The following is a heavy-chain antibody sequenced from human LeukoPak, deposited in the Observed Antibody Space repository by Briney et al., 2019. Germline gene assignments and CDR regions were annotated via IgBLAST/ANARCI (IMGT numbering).Heavy chain of an antibody. V-gene: IGHV3-23*01. CDR2: ISGSGGST. D-gene: IGHD5-12*01. J-gene: IGHJ4*02. CDR3: AKHYSGYDLWYFDY. CDR1: GFAFSTYT. Sequence: GGSLRLSCAASGFAFSTYTMNWVRQAPGKGLEWVSAISGSGGSTYYADSVKGRFTISRDNSKNTLYLQMNSLRAEDTAVYYCAKHYSGYDLWYFDYWGQGTLVTVSS.